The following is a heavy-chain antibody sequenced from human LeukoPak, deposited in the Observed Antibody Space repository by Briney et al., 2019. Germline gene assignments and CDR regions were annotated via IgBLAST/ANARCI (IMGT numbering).Heavy chain of an antibody. Sequence: SETLSLTCTVSDYSISSGYFWGWMRQPPGKGLEWIGRIYYSGSTYYNPSLRSRVSISVHTSKSQFSLKLTSVTAADTAVYYCARHVPSRLGWFDPWGQGTLVAVSS. D-gene: IGHD3-10*01. CDR2: IYYSGST. CDR3: ARHVPSRLGWFDP. CDR1: DYSISSGYF. V-gene: IGHV4-38-2*02. J-gene: IGHJ5*02.